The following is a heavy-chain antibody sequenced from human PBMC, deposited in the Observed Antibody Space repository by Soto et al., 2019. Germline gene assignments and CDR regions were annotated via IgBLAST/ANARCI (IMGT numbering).Heavy chain of an antibody. J-gene: IGHJ6*02. CDR1: GGTFSSYA. CDR3: ARSQGSSTSLEIYYYYYYGMDV. V-gene: IGHV1-69*01. D-gene: IGHD2-2*01. Sequence: QVQLVQSGAEVKKPGSSVKVSCKASGGTFSSYAISWVRQAPGQGLEWMGGTIPITGTANYAQKFQGRATITAYESTSTAYMELSSLRSEDTAVYYCARSQGSSTSLEIYYYYYYGMDVWGQGTTVTVSS. CDR2: TIPITGTA.